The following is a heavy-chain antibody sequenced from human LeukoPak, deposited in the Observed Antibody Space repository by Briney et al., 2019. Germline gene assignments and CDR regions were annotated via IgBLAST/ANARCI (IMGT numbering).Heavy chain of an antibody. CDR3: ARYCSGGSCYSVYYYYGMDV. V-gene: IGHV4-39*01. CDR1: GGSISSSSYY. J-gene: IGHJ6*02. D-gene: IGHD2-15*01. Sequence: SETLSLTCTVSGGSISSSSYYWGWIRQPPGKGLEWIGSIYYSGSTYYNPSLKSRVTISVDTSKNQFSLKLSSVTAADTAVYYCARYCSGGSCYSVYYYYGMDVWAKGPRSPSP. CDR2: IYYSGST.